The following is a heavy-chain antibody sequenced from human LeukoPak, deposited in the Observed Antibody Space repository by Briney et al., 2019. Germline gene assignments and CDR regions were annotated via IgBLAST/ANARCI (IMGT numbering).Heavy chain of an antibody. Sequence: GGSLRLSCAASGFTFSSYGMHWVRQAPGKGLEWVAFIRYDGSNKYYADSVKGRFTISRDNSKNTLYLQMNSLRAEDTAVYYCARDEVIVATKIYYYYYYMDVWGKGTTVTISS. V-gene: IGHV3-30*02. CDR3: ARDEVIVATKIYYYYYYMDV. CDR1: GFTFSSYG. CDR2: IRYDGSNK. D-gene: IGHD5-12*01. J-gene: IGHJ6*03.